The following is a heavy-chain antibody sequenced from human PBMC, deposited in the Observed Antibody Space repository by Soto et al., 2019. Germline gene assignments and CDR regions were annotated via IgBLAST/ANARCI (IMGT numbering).Heavy chain of an antibody. CDR1: GFTFSNAW. CDR3: TTSSGWPLYYFDY. CDR2: IKSKTDGGTT. V-gene: IGHV3-15*07. Sequence: GGSLRLSCAASGFTFSNAWVNWVRQAPGKGLEWVGRIKSKTDGGTTDYAAPVKGRFTISRDDSKNTLYLQMNSLKTEDTAVYYCTTSSGWPLYYFDYWGQGTLVTVSS. D-gene: IGHD6-19*01. J-gene: IGHJ4*02.